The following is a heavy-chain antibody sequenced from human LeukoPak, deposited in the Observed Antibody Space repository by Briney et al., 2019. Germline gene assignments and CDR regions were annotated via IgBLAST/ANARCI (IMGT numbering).Heavy chain of an antibody. CDR2: FDPEDGET. Sequence: ASVKVSCKVSGYTLTELSMHRVRQAPGKGLEWMGGFDPEDGETIYAQKFQGRVTMTEDTSTDTAYMEPSSLRSEDTTVYYCATDIVVVPAAELGYWGQGTLVTVSS. CDR3: ATDIVVVPAAELGY. J-gene: IGHJ4*02. CDR1: GYTLTELS. V-gene: IGHV1-24*01. D-gene: IGHD2-2*01.